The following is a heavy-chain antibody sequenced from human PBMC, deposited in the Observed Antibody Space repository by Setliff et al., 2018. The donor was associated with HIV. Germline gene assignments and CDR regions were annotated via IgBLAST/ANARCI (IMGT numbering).Heavy chain of an antibody. CDR3: AVVRGANF. V-gene: IGHV4-38-2*02. CDR1: GYSISSGYY. D-gene: IGHD3-10*01. Sequence: TLSLTCTVSGYSISSGYYWGWIRQPPGKGLEWIGSIYHSGSTYYNPSLKSRVTISVDTSKNQFSLKLSSVTAADTAVYYCAVVRGANFWGQGALVTVSS. J-gene: IGHJ4*02. CDR2: IYHSGST.